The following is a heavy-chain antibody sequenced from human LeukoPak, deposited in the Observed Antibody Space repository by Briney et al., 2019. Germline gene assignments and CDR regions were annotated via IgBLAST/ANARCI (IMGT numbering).Heavy chain of an antibody. CDR1: GFTFSSYS. CDR2: IGGSGVTK. J-gene: IGHJ6*02. CDR3: ARADYYGSPGHFGMDV. V-gene: IGHV3-48*04. D-gene: IGHD3-10*01. Sequence: GGSLRLSCAASGFTFSSYSMNWVRQAPGKGPEWISYIGGSGVTKRYADSVKGRFTISRDNAKNSLDLQVNSLRVEDTGVYYCARADYYGSPGHFGMDVWGRGTTVTVSS.